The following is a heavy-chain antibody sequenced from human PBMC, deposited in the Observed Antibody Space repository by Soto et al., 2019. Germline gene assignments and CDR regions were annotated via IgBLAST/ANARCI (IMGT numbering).Heavy chain of an antibody. CDR1: GFDFNKYA. D-gene: IGHD2-2*02. CDR2: ITSNGDST. V-gene: IGHV3-23*01. Sequence: GGSLRLSCAAFGFDFNKYAMTWVRQAPWKGLQWVSSITSNGDSTYYADSVKGRFTTSRDNSKNTLYLQMNSLRADDTAVFYCAKDSPSYTTSPFYFDSWGQGTLVTVSS. J-gene: IGHJ4*02. CDR3: AKDSPSYTTSPFYFDS.